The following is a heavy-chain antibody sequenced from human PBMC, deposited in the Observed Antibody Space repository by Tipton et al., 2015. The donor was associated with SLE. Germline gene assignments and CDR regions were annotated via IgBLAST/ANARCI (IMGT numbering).Heavy chain of an antibody. J-gene: IGHJ5*02. V-gene: IGHV4-59*04. D-gene: IGHD3-3*01. CDR3: ARVTVFGVAIFGYNWFDP. CDR2: MDYSGST. CDR1: GGSSTTYL. Sequence: TLSLTCPVYGGSSTTYLWSWIRQPPGKGLECIGSMDYSGSTHYNPSLNSRVTMSADTSRNQVSLKLSSVTAADTAVYYCARVTVFGVAIFGYNWFDPWGQGTLVTVSS.